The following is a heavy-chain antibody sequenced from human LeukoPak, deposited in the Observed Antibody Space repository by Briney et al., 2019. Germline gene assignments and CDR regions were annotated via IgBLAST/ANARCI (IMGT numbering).Heavy chain of an antibody. Sequence: GGSLRLSCAASGFTFSSYWMSWVRQAPGKGLEWVANIKQDGSEKYYVDSVKGRFTISRDNAKNSLFLQMNSLRAEDTAVYYCARDRRSRGYSYYMDVWGKGTTVTVSS. CDR3: ARDRRSRGYSYYMDV. CDR2: IKQDGSEK. V-gene: IGHV3-7*01. CDR1: GFTFSSYW. D-gene: IGHD3-10*01. J-gene: IGHJ6*03.